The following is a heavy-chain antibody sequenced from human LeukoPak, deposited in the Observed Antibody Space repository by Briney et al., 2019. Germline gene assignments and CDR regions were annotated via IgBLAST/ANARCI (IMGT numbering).Heavy chain of an antibody. CDR1: GFTFSDHY. V-gene: IGHV3-72*01. Sequence: GGSLRLSCAASGFTFSDHYMDWVREAPGKGLGWVGRIKNKANSYTTEYAASVKGRFTISRDDSLDLQMHSLKTEDTAVYYCARDNKGYSSSYFGFDHWGQGTLVTVSS. CDR2: IKNKANSYTT. J-gene: IGHJ4*02. D-gene: IGHD6-13*01. CDR3: ARDNKGYSSSYFGFDH.